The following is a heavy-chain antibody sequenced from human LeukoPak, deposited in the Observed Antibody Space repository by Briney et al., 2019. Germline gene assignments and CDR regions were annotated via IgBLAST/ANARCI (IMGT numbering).Heavy chain of an antibody. Sequence: GGSLRLSCAASGFTFSSYSMNWVRQAPGKGLEWVSSINSSSSYIYYADSVKGRFTISRDNAKNSLYLQMNSLRAEDTAVYYCARGFWSGPPWFDPWGQGTLVTVSS. D-gene: IGHD3-3*01. CDR2: INSSSSYI. J-gene: IGHJ5*02. CDR1: GFTFSSYS. CDR3: ARGFWSGPPWFDP. V-gene: IGHV3-21*01.